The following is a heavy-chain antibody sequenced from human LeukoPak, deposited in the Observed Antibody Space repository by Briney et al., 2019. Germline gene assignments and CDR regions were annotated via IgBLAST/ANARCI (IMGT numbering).Heavy chain of an antibody. CDR2: ISGRGDST. CDR1: GFTFSSYA. J-gene: IGHJ4*02. CDR3: AKNGVGATWGNHFDY. V-gene: IGHV3-23*01. D-gene: IGHD1-26*01. Sequence: GGSLRLSCAASGFTFSSYAMSWVRQAPGKGLEWVSTISGRGDSTYYADSVKGRFTISRDNSKNTLYLQMNSLRADDTAVYYCAKNGVGATWGNHFDYWGQGTLVTVSS.